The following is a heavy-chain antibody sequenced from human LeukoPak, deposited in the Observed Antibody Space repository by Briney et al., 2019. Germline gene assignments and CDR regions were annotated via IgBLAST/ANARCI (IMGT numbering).Heavy chain of an antibody. CDR2: IWYDGSNK. CDR3: AKEAYIDMATITPDY. J-gene: IGHJ4*02. D-gene: IGHD5-24*01. Sequence: PGGSLRLSCAASGLTFSSYWMSWVRQAPGKGLEWVAVIWYDGSNKYYADSVKGRFTISRDNSKNTLYLQMNSLRAEDTAVYYCAKEAYIDMATITPDYWGQGTLVTVSS. V-gene: IGHV3-33*06. CDR1: GLTFSSYW.